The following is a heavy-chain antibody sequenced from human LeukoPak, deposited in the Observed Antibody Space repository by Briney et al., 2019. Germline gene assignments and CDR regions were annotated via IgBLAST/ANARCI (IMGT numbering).Heavy chain of an antibody. CDR2: INRDGSAK. D-gene: IGHD6-13*01. V-gene: IGHV3-7*01. J-gene: IGHJ4*02. Sequence: GGSLRLSCAASGFTFSSCWMSWVRQAPGKGLEWVASINRDGSAKLYVDSVKGRFTISRDNAENSLHLQMSSLRVEDTAVYYCESFPGDTTNWLYWGQGALVTVSS. CDR1: GFTFSSCW. CDR3: ESFPGDTTNWLY.